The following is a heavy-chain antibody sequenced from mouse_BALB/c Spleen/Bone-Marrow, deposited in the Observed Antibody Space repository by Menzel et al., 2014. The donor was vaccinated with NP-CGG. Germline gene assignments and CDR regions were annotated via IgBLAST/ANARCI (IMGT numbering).Heavy chain of an antibody. Sequence: VKVVESGAELAKPGASVKMSCKASGYTFTNYWMHWVKQRPGQGLEWIGYIYPSTGYTEYNQKFKDKATLTSDKSSSTAYMQLSSLTSEDSAVYYCSGGRFAYWGQGTLVTGSA. D-gene: IGHD1-1*02. CDR3: SGGRFAY. V-gene: IGHV1-7*01. CDR2: IYPSTGYT. J-gene: IGHJ3*01. CDR1: GYTFTNYW.